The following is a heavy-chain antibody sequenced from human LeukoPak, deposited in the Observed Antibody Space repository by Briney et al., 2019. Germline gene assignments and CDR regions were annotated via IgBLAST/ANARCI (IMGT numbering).Heavy chain of an antibody. CDR3: AKDTEIFGVVISLLDY. CDR2: IRYDGSNK. V-gene: IGHV3-30*02. CDR1: GFTFSSYG. J-gene: IGHJ4*02. D-gene: IGHD3-3*01. Sequence: GGSLRLSCAASGFTFSSYGVHWVRQAPGKGLEWVAFIRYDGSNKYYADSVKGRFTISRDNSKNTLYLQMNSLRAEDTAVYYCAKDTEIFGVVISLLDYWGQGTLVTVSS.